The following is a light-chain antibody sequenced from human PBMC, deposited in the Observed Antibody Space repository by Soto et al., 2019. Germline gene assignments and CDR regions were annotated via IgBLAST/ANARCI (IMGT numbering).Light chain of an antibody. V-gene: IGKV3-11*01. CDR3: QQRSNWPPIT. CDR1: QSVSRY. J-gene: IGKJ5*01. Sequence: EILLTHSPTTLSLSPGERATLSCRASQSVSRYLAWYQQKPGQAPRLLLYDASNRATGIPARFSGSGSGTDFTLAISSLEPEDFAIYYCQQRSNWPPITCGQGTRLEIK. CDR2: DAS.